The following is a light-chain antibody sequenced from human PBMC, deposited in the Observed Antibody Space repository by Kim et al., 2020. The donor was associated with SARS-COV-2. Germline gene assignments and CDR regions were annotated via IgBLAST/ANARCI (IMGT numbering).Light chain of an antibody. J-gene: IGKJ4*01. CDR3: QQYNSYPLT. CDR2: KAS. CDR1: QSISSW. V-gene: IGKV1-5*03. Sequence: DIQMTQSPSTLSASVGDRVTITCRASQSISSWVAWYQQKPGKAPNLLIYKASTLESGVPSRFSGSGSGTEFTLTISGLQPDDFATYYCQQYNSYPLTFGGGTKVDIK.